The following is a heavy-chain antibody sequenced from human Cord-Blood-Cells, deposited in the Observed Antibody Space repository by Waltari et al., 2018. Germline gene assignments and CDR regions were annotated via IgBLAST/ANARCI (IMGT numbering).Heavy chain of an antibody. Sequence: EVQLVESGGGLVQPGGSLRLSCAASGFTFSSYWMNWVRQAPGKGLVWVSRINRDGSSTSYADSVKGRFTIARDNAKNTLYLQMNSLRAEDTAVYYCSCGSGSYYGDYWGQGTLVTVSS. CDR1: GFTFSSYW. V-gene: IGHV3-74*01. D-gene: IGHD3-10*01. CDR2: INRDGSST. CDR3: SCGSGSYYGDY. J-gene: IGHJ4*02.